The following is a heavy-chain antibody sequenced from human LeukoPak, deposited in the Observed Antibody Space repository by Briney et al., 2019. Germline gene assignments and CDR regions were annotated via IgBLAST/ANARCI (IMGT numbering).Heavy chain of an antibody. CDR2: ISDSGDRT. D-gene: IGHD3-10*01. V-gene: IGHV3-23*01. CDR1: GFTFSSYA. Sequence: GGSLRLSCAASGFTFSSYAMSWVRQAPGRGLEWVSTISDSGDRTYYADSAKGRFTISRDNSKNTLYLQMNSLRADDTAVYYCAQEFEAYHLREVIAWGQGTLVTVSS. J-gene: IGHJ5*02. CDR3: AQEFEAYHLREVIA.